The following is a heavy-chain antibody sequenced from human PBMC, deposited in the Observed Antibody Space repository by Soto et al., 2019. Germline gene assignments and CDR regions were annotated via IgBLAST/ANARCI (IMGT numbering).Heavy chain of an antibody. J-gene: IGHJ4*02. D-gene: IGHD3-22*01. Sequence: GGSLKISCKGSGYSFTIYWIGWVRQMPGKGLEWMVISYPGDSDTRYSPSFQAQVTISADKSISPAYLQWSSLKASDTDMYYCARHPYYYDSSGYYVDYWGQGTLVTVSS. CDR1: GYSFTIYW. CDR2: SYPGDSDT. CDR3: ARHPYYYDSSGYYVDY. V-gene: IGHV5-51*01.